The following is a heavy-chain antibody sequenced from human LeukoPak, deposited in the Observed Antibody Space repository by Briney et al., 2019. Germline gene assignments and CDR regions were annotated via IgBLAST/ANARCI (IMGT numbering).Heavy chain of an antibody. V-gene: IGHV3-64*01. CDR3: ARDYYDSSGPLRPAGY. J-gene: IGHJ4*02. CDR1: GFTFSSYA. Sequence: GGSLRLSCAASGFTFSSYAVHWVRQAPGKGLEYVSAISSNGGSTYYANSVKGRFTSSRDNSKNTLYLQMGSLRAEDMAVYYCARDYYDSSGPLRPAGYWGQGTLVTVSS. D-gene: IGHD3-22*01. CDR2: ISSNGGST.